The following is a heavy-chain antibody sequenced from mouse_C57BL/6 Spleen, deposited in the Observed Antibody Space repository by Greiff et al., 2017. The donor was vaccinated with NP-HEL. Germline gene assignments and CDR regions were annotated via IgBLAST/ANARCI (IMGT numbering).Heavy chain of an antibody. J-gene: IGHJ2*01. CDR1: GYAFSSYW. CDR2: IYPGDGDT. Sequence: QVQLQQSGAELVKPGASVKISCKASGYAFSSYWMNWVKQRPGKGIEWIGQIYPGDGDTNYNGKFKGKATLTADKSSSTAYMQLSSLTSEDSAVYFCARFTTVVATDYWGQGTTLTVSS. D-gene: IGHD1-1*01. CDR3: ARFTTVVATDY. V-gene: IGHV1-80*01.